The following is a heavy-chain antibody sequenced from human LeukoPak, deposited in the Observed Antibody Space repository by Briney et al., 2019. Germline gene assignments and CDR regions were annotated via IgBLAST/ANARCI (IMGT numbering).Heavy chain of an antibody. V-gene: IGHV4-39*01. D-gene: IGHD6-6*01. Sequence: SGTLSLTCTVSGGSISSSGYYWGWVRQPPGKGLEWIGNIYCSGRTSYNPSLKSRVTISVDTSQNLYSVKLSSVTAADTAVYYCTRTKLIAAPPDYWGQGTLVTVSS. J-gene: IGHJ4*02. CDR1: GGSISSSGYY. CDR2: IYCSGRT. CDR3: TRTKLIAAPPDY.